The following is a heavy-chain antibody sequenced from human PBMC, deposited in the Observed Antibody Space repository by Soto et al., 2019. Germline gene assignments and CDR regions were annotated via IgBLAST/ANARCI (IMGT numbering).Heavy chain of an antibody. J-gene: IGHJ3*02. CDR2: ISGSGGST. CDR1: GFTFSSYA. Sequence: EVQLLESGGGLVQPGGSLRLSCAASGFTFSSYAMSWVRQAPGKGLEWVSAISGSGGSTYYADSVKGRFTISRDNSKNTMYLQMNCLRAEDTAVYYCAKDQAPARYSNAFDIWGQGTMVTVSS. D-gene: IGHD2-21*01. CDR3: AKDQAPARYSNAFDI. V-gene: IGHV3-23*01.